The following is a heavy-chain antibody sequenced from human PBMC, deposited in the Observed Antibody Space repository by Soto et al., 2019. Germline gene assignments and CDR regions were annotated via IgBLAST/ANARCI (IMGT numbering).Heavy chain of an antibody. CDR2: INPSDGTT. CDR1: GYMFTSYF. Sequence: QGHLVQSGAEVKRPGASVRVSCESSGYMFTSYFIHWVRQAPGQGLEWAGVINPSDGTTTYAQKFQARITMTRDTSTTTVDMELSSLRSEDTAVYYCARDKDSSARPRAEFDYWGQGTLITVSS. D-gene: IGHD6-19*01. CDR3: ARDKDSSARPRAEFDY. V-gene: IGHV1-46*01. J-gene: IGHJ4*02.